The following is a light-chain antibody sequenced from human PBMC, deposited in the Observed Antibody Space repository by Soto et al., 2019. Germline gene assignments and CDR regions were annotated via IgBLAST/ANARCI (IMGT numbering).Light chain of an antibody. CDR1: QSVSGSY. CDR2: GAS. J-gene: IGKJ1*01. CDR3: QQYGSSPQT. Sequence: ETWLTQSPGTLSLSPGERATLSCRASQSVSGSYLAWFQHKPGQAPRLLIYGASTRATGIPDRFSGSGSGTDFTLTISRLEPEDFAVYCCQQYGSSPQTFGQGTKVEIK. V-gene: IGKV3-20*01.